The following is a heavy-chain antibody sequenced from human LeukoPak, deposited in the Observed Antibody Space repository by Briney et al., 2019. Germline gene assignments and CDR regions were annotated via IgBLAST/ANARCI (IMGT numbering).Heavy chain of an antibody. Sequence: ASLKVSCKASGYTFTSYVINWGRQATGQGLVWMGWMNPNSGITGYAQKFQGRVTMTRNTSISTAYMELSSLTSEDTAVYYCASMYYYDSSGYYSDASDIWGQGTMVTVSS. V-gene: IGHV1-8*01. J-gene: IGHJ3*02. CDR1: GYTFTSYV. CDR2: MNPNSGIT. CDR3: ASMYYYDSSGYYSDASDI. D-gene: IGHD3-22*01.